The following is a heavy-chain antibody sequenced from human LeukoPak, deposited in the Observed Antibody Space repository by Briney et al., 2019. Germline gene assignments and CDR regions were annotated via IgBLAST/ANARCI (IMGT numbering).Heavy chain of an antibody. J-gene: IGHJ4*02. D-gene: IGHD3-22*01. CDR2: IIPILGLA. V-gene: IGHV1-69*04. CDR1: GGTFSSYA. CDR3: GEKYDDSSALFDY. Sequence: ASVKLSCKASGGTFSSYAISWVRQAPGQGLEWMGRIIPILGLANYAQKFQGRVTITADKTTTTAYMELSSLESEATVLFYWGEKYDDSSALFDYWGQGTLVTVSS.